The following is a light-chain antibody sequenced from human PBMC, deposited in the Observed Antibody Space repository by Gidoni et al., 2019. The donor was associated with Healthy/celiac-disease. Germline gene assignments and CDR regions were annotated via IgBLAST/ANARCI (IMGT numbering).Light chain of an antibody. Sequence: DIQMTQSPSTLSASVGDRVTITCRASQSISSWLAWYQQKPGKAPKLLIYKASSLESGVPSRFSVSGSGTEFTLTLSSLQPDDFATYYCQQYNSFWTFGQGTKVEIK. V-gene: IGKV1-5*03. J-gene: IGKJ1*01. CDR3: QQYNSFWT. CDR2: KAS. CDR1: QSISSW.